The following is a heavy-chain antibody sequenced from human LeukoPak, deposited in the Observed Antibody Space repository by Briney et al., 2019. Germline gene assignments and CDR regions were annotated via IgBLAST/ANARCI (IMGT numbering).Heavy chain of an antibody. CDR1: GFTFSSYA. CDR2: ISGSGGST. Sequence: GGSLRLSCAASGFTFSSYAMSWVRQAPGKGLEWVSAISGSGGSTYYADSVKGRFTISRDNSKNTLYLQMNSLRAEDTAVYYYAKDLGMVRGVIGFDYWGQGTLVTVSS. J-gene: IGHJ4*02. D-gene: IGHD3-10*01. CDR3: AKDLGMVRGVIGFDY. V-gene: IGHV3-23*01.